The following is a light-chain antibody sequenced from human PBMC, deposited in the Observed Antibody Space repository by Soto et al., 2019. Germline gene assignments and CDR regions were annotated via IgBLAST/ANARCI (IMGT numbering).Light chain of an antibody. CDR3: QQYNTWHRT. CDR2: HLS. V-gene: IGKV3-15*01. J-gene: IGKJ1*01. Sequence: IVMTQSPGTLSLSAGDRATLSCRASQSITTHLAWYQQRPGQAPRLLIYHLSTRATGVPTRFSGSGSGTDFTLTINSLQSEDIAVYYCQQYNTWHRTFGQGTKVEIK. CDR1: QSITTH.